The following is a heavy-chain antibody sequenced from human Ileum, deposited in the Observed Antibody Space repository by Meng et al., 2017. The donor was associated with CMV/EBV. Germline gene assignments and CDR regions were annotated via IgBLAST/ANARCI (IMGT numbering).Heavy chain of an antibody. CDR3: GDPPAAY. J-gene: IGHJ4*02. V-gene: IGHV4/OR15-8*01. CDR2: VFHSGAT. D-gene: IGHD6-25*01. Sequence: LCLTCVVLGVSLSGTNWGNWVRQPPGRGLEWIGEVFHSGATNYNPSLESRVTISIDISKRQFSLKLTSVTAADTAVYFCGDPPAAYWGQGILVTVSS. CDR1: GVSLSGTNW.